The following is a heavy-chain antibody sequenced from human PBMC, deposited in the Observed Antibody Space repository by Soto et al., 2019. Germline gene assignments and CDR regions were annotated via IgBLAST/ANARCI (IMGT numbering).Heavy chain of an antibody. CDR1: GFTFSSYA. CDR3: AKRTVGWYFDL. Sequence: EVQLLESGGGLVQPGGSLRLSCAATGFTFSSYAMNWVRQAPGKGLEWVSVISGSGGSTYYADAVKGRFTISRDNSKNTLYLQMNSLRAEDTAVYYCAKRTVGWYFDLWGRGTLVTVSS. V-gene: IGHV3-23*01. D-gene: IGHD4-17*01. CDR2: ISGSGGST. J-gene: IGHJ2*01.